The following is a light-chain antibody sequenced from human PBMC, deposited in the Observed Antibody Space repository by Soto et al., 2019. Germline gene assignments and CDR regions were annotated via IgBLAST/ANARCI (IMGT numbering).Light chain of an antibody. CDR1: QTVSSN. Sequence: EIVMTQSPATLSVSPGERATLSCRASQTVSSNLAWYQQKPGQAPRLLIHGASTRASGVPTRFSGSGSGTDFTLTISSRQSEDFAVYYCQQYHNWPPQYTFGQGTKLQIK. CDR2: GAS. J-gene: IGKJ2*01. V-gene: IGKV3-15*01. CDR3: QQYHNWPPQYT.